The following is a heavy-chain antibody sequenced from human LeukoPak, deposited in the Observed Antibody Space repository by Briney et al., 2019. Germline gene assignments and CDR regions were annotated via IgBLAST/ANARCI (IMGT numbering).Heavy chain of an antibody. CDR2: IKTKANSYAT. V-gene: IGHV3-73*01. CDR3: TRLSNIHCSGGSCYFDY. CDR1: GFTFSGSP. J-gene: IGHJ4*02. D-gene: IGHD2-15*01. Sequence: GGSLKLSCAASGFTFSGSPMHWVRQASGKGLEWVGRIKTKANSYATANAASVKGRFTISRDDSKNTAYLQMNSLKTEDTAVYYCTRLSNIHCSGGSCYFDYWGQGTLVTVSS.